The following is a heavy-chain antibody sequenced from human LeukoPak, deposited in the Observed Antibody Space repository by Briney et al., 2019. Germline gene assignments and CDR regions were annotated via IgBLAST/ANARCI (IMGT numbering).Heavy chain of an antibody. J-gene: IGHJ4*02. CDR2: IKQDGSEK. Sequence: GGSLRLSCAASGFTVSSNYMSWVRQAPGKGLEWVANIKQDGSEKYYVDSVKGRFTISRDNAKNSLYLQMNTLRPEDTAVYYCARGGGYCGGDCYGIDYWGQGTLVTASS. V-gene: IGHV3-7*01. CDR1: GFTVSSNY. D-gene: IGHD2-21*01. CDR3: ARGGGYCGGDCYGIDY.